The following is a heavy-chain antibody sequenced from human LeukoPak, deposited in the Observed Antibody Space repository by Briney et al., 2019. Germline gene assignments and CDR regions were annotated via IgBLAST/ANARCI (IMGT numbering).Heavy chain of an antibody. J-gene: IGHJ4*02. CDR3: ARRSEFDNTHYHYFAY. CDR2: IYHSGST. Sequence: PSETLSLTCTLSGGSIASRSYYWDWIRQAPGKWLEWIGFIYHSGSTEYKPSLKSGVAIFVDTSKNQYSIMLHSVAAADTAVYYCARRSEFDNTHYHYFAYWGQGALVTVSS. V-gene: IGHV4-39*01. CDR1: GGSIASRSYY. D-gene: IGHD2-15*01.